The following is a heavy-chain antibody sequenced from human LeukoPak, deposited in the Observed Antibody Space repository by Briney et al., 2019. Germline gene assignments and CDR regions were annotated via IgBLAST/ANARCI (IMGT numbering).Heavy chain of an antibody. CDR1: GGSISSGDYY. V-gene: IGHV4-31*03. CDR3: AGAWSASSLFDP. D-gene: IGHD2-15*01. J-gene: IGHJ5*02. CDR2: IYYSGST. Sequence: PSETLSLTCTVSGGSISSGDYYWSWIRQHPGKGLEWIGYIYYSGSTYYNPSLKSRVTISVDTSKNQFSLKLSSVTAADTAVYYCAGAWSASSLFDPWGQGTLVTVSS.